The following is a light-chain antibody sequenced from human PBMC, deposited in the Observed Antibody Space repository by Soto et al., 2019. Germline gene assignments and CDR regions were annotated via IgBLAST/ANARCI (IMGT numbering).Light chain of an antibody. CDR3: QQYGSSWT. J-gene: IGKJ1*01. CDR1: QSVSSY. CDR2: GAS. Sequence: DIVLTQSPATLSLSPGQRATLSCRASQSVSSYLAWYQHKPGQAPRLIIYGASSRATGIPDRFSGSGSGTDFTLTISRLEPEDFAVYYCQQYGSSWTFGQGTKVDIK. V-gene: IGKV3-20*01.